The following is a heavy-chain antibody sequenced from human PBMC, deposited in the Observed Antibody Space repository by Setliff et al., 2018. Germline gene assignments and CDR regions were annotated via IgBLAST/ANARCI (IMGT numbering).Heavy chain of an antibody. Sequence: ASVKVSCKASGYNFKNYAINWVRQATGQGLEWMGWMDSKTGDTGFAQKFQGRVTITSDTSINTVYLDLSGLKSDDTAVYFCVREHVDTTLIVVPIRGGYFDLWGRGTLVTVSS. CDR2: MDSKTGDT. D-gene: IGHD3-22*01. CDR1: GYNFKNYA. V-gene: IGHV1-8*01. J-gene: IGHJ2*01. CDR3: VREHVDTTLIVVPIRGGYFDL.